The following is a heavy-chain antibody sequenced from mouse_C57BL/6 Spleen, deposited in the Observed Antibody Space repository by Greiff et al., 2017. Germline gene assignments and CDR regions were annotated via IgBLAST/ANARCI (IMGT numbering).Heavy chain of an antibody. J-gene: IGHJ3*01. D-gene: IGHD1-1*01. CDR1: GYSFTSYY. CDR3: ARSNYGSSLFAY. CDR2: IYPGSGNT. Sequence: VQLQQSGPELVKPGASVKISCKASGYSFTSYYIHWVKQRPGQGLEWIGWIYPGSGNTKYNEKFKGKATLTADTSSSTAYMQLSGLTSEDSAVYYCARSNYGSSLFAYWGQGTLVTVSA. V-gene: IGHV1-66*01.